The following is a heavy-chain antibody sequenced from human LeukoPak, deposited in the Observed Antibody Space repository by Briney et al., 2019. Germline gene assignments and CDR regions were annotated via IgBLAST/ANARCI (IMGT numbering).Heavy chain of an antibody. V-gene: IGHV3-33*01. CDR3: AREKNDGFDI. CDR1: GFTLSSYC. CDR2: IWYDGSDK. J-gene: IGHJ3*02. Sequence: GRSLRLSCVASGFTLSSYCMHGVRQAPGKGLEWVAVIWYDGSDKYYADSVKGRFTISRDNSKNTLYLQMNSLGAEDTSVYYCAREKNDGFDIWGQGTMVTVSS.